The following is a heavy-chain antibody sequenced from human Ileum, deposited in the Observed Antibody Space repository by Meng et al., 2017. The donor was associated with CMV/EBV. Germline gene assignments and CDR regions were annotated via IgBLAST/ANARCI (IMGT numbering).Heavy chain of an antibody. CDR2: VSGYGGSA. CDR1: VCPFSHAA. CDR3: VGLLTGYNSHH. Sequence: EVQLFGYCGGLLQPGGSLRVSCAASVCPFSHAAMSCIRQAPGKELQWVSAVSGYGGSAVYADFMKDRFTISRDNSKNTVYLQMNSLRAEDTAVYYCVGLLTGYNSHHWGQGTLVTVSS. D-gene: IGHD3-9*01. J-gene: IGHJ5*02. V-gene: IGHV3-23*01.